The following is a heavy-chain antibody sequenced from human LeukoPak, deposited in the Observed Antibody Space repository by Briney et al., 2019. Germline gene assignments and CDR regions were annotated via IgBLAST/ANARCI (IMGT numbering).Heavy chain of an antibody. CDR1: GVSIRSYY. V-gene: IGHV4-4*09. D-gene: IGHD6-6*01. CDR2: IYTSGST. J-gene: IGHJ6*03. CDR3: ARYLAARPGYYYYYMDV. Sequence: EPSETLSLTCAVCGVSIRSYYWSWLRQPPGKGLEWIGYIYTSGSTNYNPSLKSRVTISVYTSKNQFSLKLSSVTAADTAVYYCARYLAARPGYYYYYMDVWGKGTTVTVSS.